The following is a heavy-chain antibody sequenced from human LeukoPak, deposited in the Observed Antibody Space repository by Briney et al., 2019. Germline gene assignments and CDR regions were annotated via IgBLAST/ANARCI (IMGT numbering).Heavy chain of an antibody. CDR2: ISYDGSNK. CDR1: GFIFSSYG. V-gene: IGHV3-30*18. CDR3: AKDLFGGYSYLGAFDI. D-gene: IGHD5-18*01. J-gene: IGHJ3*02. Sequence: GGSLRLSCVTSGFIFSSYGMHWVRQAPGKGLEWVAVISYDGSNKYYADSVKGRFTISRDNSKNTLYLQMNSLRAEDTAVYYCAKDLFGGYSYLGAFDIWGQGTMVTVSS.